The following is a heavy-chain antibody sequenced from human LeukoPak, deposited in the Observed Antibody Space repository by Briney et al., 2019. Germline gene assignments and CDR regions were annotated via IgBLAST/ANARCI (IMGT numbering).Heavy chain of an antibody. CDR3: AKSPSGFPVRLAFDI. CDR2: ISGSGGST. J-gene: IGHJ3*02. V-gene: IGHV3-23*01. CDR1: GFTFSSYA. D-gene: IGHD6-19*01. Sequence: GGSLRFSCAASGFTFSSYAMSWVRQAPGKGLEWVSAISGSGGSTYYADSVKGRFTISRDNSKNTLYLQMNSLRAEDTAVYYCAKSPSGFPVRLAFDIWGQGTMVTVSS.